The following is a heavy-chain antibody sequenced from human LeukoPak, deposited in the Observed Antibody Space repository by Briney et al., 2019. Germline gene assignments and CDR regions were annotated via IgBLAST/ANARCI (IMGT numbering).Heavy chain of an antibody. CDR2: IFYSGNT. V-gene: IGHV4-39*01. CDR1: GDYITTTNY. Sequence: PSETLSLTCNVSGDYITTTNYWAWIRQPPGKGLDWIASIFYSGNTYYNPSLKSRVSISIDMSRKQISLQLRSVSATDTAIYYCARRSRLYKHETTGYHDSWGQGTLVTVSS. J-gene: IGHJ4*02. CDR3: ARRSRLYKHETTGYHDS. D-gene: IGHD3-9*01.